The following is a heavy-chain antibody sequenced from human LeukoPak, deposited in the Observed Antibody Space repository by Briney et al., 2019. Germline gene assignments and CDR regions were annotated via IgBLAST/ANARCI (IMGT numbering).Heavy chain of an antibody. J-gene: IGHJ1*01. Sequence: PGGSLRLSCAASGFTFSSYSMNWVRQAPGKGLEWFSSISSSSSYIYYADSVKGRFTISRDNAKNSLYLQMNSLRAEDTAVYYCARASSWYGGGFQHWGQGTLVTVSS. CDR2: ISSSSSYI. CDR1: GFTFSSYS. D-gene: IGHD6-13*01. CDR3: ARASSWYGGGFQH. V-gene: IGHV3-21*01.